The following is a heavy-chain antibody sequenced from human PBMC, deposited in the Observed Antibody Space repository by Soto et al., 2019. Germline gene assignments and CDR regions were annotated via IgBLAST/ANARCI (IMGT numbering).Heavy chain of an antibody. CDR3: AMGRYGSGSKHPLTWFDP. V-gene: IGHV3-13*04. Sequence: EVPLVESGGGLEQPGGSLRLSCAASGFTFSSYDMHWVRQATGKGLEWVSAIGKSGDTYYSDSVKGRFTISRENAKNSLYLQTDRLRAGDTAVYYCAMGRYGSGSKHPLTWFDPWGQGTLVTVSS. D-gene: IGHD3-10*01. CDR1: GFTFSSYD. CDR2: IGKSGDT. J-gene: IGHJ5*02.